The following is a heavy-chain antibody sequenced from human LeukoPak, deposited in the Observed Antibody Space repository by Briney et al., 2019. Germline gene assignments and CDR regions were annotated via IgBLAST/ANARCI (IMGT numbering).Heavy chain of an antibody. V-gene: IGHV3-48*02. Sequence: GGSLRLSCAASGFTFSSYSMNWVRQAPGKGLEWVSYISSSSSTIYYADSVKGRFTISRDNAKNPLYLQMNSLRDEDTAVYYCARLGGYYYGMDVWGQGTTVTVSS. CDR1: GFTFSSYS. CDR3: ARLGGYYYGMDV. J-gene: IGHJ6*02. CDR2: ISSSSSTI.